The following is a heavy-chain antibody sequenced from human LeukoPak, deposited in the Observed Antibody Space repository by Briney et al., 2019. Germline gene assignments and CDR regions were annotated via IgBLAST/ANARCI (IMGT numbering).Heavy chain of an antibody. D-gene: IGHD5-12*01. J-gene: IGHJ4*02. CDR3: ARDAGYSSYDSRVDY. CDR1: GYTFTGYY. CDR2: INPNSGGS. V-gene: IGHV1-2*02. Sequence: SVNVSCKATGYTFTGYYMHWLRQAPGQGLDWMGWINPNSGGSNYAQKVQGTVTMTRDTSISTAYMELSRLRSDDTAVYYCARDAGYSSYDSRVDYWGQGTLVTVSS.